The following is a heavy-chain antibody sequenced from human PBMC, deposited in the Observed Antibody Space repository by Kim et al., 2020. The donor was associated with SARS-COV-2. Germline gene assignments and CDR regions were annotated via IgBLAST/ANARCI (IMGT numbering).Heavy chain of an antibody. CDR3: SSGYDYSY. J-gene: IGHJ4*02. Sequence: PSETLSLTCTVSGGSISSSSYYWGWIRQPPGKGLEWIGSIYYSGSTYYNPSLKSRVTISVDTSKNQFSLKLSSVTAADTAVYYCSSGYDYSYWGQGTLVTVSS. V-gene: IGHV4-39*01. D-gene: IGHD5-12*01. CDR1: GGSISSSSYY. CDR2: IYYSGST.